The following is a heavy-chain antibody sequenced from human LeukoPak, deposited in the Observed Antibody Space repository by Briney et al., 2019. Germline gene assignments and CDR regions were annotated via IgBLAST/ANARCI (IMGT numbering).Heavy chain of an antibody. Sequence: GGSLRLSCAASEFAFSVYEMYWVRQAPGKGLEWVSYISSSGGTRYYADPVKGRFTISRENAKNSLYLQMNSLRAEDTAVYYCTTLTVASSFDYWGQGALVTVSS. J-gene: IGHJ4*02. CDR1: EFAFSVYE. CDR3: TTLTVASSFDY. V-gene: IGHV3-48*03. CDR2: ISSSGGTR. D-gene: IGHD6-19*01.